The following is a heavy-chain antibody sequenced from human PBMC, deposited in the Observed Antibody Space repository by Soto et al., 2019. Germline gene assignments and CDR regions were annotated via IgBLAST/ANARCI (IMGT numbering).Heavy chain of an antibody. CDR3: ARENYYALDY. V-gene: IGHV4-59*01. CDR2: INYSGST. J-gene: IGHJ4*02. D-gene: IGHD3-10*01. CDR1: SGSISSYN. Sequence: PSEPLSLTCPVSSGSISSYNWNWVRQPPGKGLEWIGFINYSGSTHYNPSLKSRVTISLDTSKNQFSLKLNSVTAADTAVYYCARENYYALDYWGPGTLVTVSS.